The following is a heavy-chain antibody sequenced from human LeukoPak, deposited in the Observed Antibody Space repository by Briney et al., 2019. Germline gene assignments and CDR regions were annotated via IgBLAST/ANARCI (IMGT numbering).Heavy chain of an antibody. D-gene: IGHD3-16*01. CDR3: AVGYMYYGHTFDY. CDR1: DGSISNYY. Sequence: LSLTCTVSDGSISNYYMSWIRQAPGEGLEWVSYISSSSSYTNYADSVKGRFTISRDNAKNSLYLQMNSLRAEDTAVYYCAVGYMYYGHTFDYWGQGTLVTVSS. V-gene: IGHV3-11*03. CDR2: ISSSSSYT. J-gene: IGHJ4*02.